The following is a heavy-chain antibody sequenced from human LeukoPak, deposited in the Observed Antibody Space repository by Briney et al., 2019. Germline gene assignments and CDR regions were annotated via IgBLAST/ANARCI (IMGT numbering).Heavy chain of an antibody. D-gene: IGHD1-26*01. CDR1: GGSISSGDYY. Sequence: PSETLSLTCTVSGGSISSGDYYWSWIRQPPGKGLEWIGYIYYSGSTYYNPSLKSRVTISVDTSKNQFSLKLSSVTAADTAVYYCARDALVGATSDYWGQGTLVTVSS. J-gene: IGHJ4*02. V-gene: IGHV4-30-4*01. CDR3: ARDALVGATSDY. CDR2: IYYSGST.